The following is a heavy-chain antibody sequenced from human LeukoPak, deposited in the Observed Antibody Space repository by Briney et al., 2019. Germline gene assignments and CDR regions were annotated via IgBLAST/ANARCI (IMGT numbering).Heavy chain of an antibody. J-gene: IGHJ4*02. V-gene: IGHV3-21*01. D-gene: IGHD2-2*01. Sequence: GGSLRLSCAASGFTFSSYNMNWVRQAPGKGLECVSSISSSSSYIYYADSLKGRFTISRDNAKNSLYLQINSLRAEDTAVYYCSTSRFCSSTSCLFPFDNWGQGTLVTVSS. CDR3: STSRFCSSTSCLFPFDN. CDR2: ISSSSSYI. CDR1: GFTFSSYN.